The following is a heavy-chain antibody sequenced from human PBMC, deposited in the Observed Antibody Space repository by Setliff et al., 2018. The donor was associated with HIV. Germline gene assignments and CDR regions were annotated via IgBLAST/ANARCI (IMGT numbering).Heavy chain of an antibody. Sequence: PGGSLRLSCAASGFTFSNYGMHWVRQAPGKGLEWVAFIRYDGSSKYYADSVKGRFTISRDTSKDTLYLQMNSLRAEDTAVYYCARVVGVAPYYYMDVWGKGTTVTVSS. J-gene: IGHJ6*03. CDR2: IRYDGSSK. D-gene: IGHD2-15*01. CDR1: GFTFSNYG. CDR3: ARVVGVAPYYYMDV. V-gene: IGHV3-30*02.